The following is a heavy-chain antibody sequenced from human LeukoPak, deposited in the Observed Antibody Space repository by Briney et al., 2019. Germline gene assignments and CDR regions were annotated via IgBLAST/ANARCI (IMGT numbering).Heavy chain of an antibody. CDR3: ARDFYNWNYDYYYGMDV. Sequence: SSETLSLTCTVSGGSVSSGSYYWSWIRQPPGKGLEWIGYIYYSGSTNYNPSLKSRVTISVDTSKNQFSLKLSSVTAADTAVYYCARDFYNWNYDYYYGMDVWGQGTTVTVSS. CDR1: GGSVSSGSYY. CDR2: IYYSGST. J-gene: IGHJ6*02. D-gene: IGHD1-20*01. V-gene: IGHV4-61*01.